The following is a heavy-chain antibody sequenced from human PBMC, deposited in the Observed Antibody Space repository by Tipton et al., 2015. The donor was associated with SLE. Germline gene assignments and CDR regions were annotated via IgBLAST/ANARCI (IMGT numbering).Heavy chain of an antibody. CDR1: GGSFNDYY. J-gene: IGHJ4*02. CDR2: VNHRGST. CDR3: ARAQYSSGDSLDY. D-gene: IGHD6-19*01. Sequence: TLSLTCAVYGGSFNDYYWTWIRQAPGKGLEWIGEVNHRGSTIYNPSLKSRLTISVDRSKNQFSLRLTSVTAADTAVYYCARAQYSSGDSLDYWGQGTLVTVSS. V-gene: IGHV4-34*01.